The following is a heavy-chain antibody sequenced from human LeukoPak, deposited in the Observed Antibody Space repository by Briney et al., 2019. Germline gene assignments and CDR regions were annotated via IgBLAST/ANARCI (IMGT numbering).Heavy chain of an antibody. CDR2: MIPIFGTA. J-gene: IGHJ6*03. Sequence: SVKVSCKASGGTFSSYAISWVGQAPGQGLEWMGGMIPIFGTANYAQNFQGRVTITADESTSTAYMELSSLRSEDTAVYYCASPPHGGYYYYMDVWGKGTTVTVSS. V-gene: IGHV1-69*13. CDR3: ASPPHGGYYYYMDV. CDR1: GGTFSSYA.